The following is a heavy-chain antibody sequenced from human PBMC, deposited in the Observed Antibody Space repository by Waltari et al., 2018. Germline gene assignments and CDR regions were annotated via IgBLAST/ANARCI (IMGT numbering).Heavy chain of an antibody. CDR1: GGTFSSYA. J-gene: IGHJ6*03. CDR3: ARGMVQGVIIVGYMDV. CDR2: IIPILGIA. V-gene: IGHV1-69*10. Sequence: QVQLVQSGAEVKKPGSSVKVSCKASGGTFSSYAISWVRQAPGQGLEWMGGIIPILGIANYAQKFQGRVTITADKSTSTAYMELSSLRSEDTAVYYCARGMVQGVIIVGYMDVWGKGTTVTVSS. D-gene: IGHD3-10*01.